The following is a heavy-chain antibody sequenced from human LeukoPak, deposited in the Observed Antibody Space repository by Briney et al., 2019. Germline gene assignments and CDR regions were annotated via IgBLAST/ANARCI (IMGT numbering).Heavy chain of an antibody. CDR3: AKEWDTAMVIDY. D-gene: IGHD5-18*01. Sequence: PGGSLRLSCAASGFTFSSYGMHWVRQAPGKGLEWVAVISYDGSNKYYADSVKGRFTIPRDNSKNTLYLQMNSLRAEDTAVYYCAKEWDTAMVIDYWGQGTLVTVSS. CDR2: ISYDGSNK. CDR1: GFTFSSYG. V-gene: IGHV3-30*18. J-gene: IGHJ4*02.